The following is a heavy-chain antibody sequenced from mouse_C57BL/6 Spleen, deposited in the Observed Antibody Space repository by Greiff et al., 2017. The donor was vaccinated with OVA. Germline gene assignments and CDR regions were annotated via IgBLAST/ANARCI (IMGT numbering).Heavy chain of an antibody. CDR1: GFTFSDFY. CDR2: SRNKANDYTT. V-gene: IGHV7-1*01. D-gene: IGHD2-5*01. CDR3: AREADSNYPEGYFDV. Sequence: EVKLMESGGGLVQSGRSLRLSCATSGFTFSDFYMEWVRQAPGKGLEWIAASRNKANDYTTEYSASVKGRFIVSRDTSQSILYLQMNALRAEDTAIYYCAREADSNYPEGYFDVWGTGTTVTVSS. J-gene: IGHJ1*03.